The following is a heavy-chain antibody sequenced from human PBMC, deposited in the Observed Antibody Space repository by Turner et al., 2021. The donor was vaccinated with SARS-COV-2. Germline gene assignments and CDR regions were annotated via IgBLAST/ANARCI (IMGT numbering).Heavy chain of an antibody. Sequence: QLQLQESGPGLVTPSETLSLPCTVYGGSISSIGYYWGWIRQPPGKGLEWTGSIYYSGSTYYNPSLKSRVTKSVDTSKNQFSLKLSSVTAADTAVYYCAGERRITMVRGVLTYYYGMDVWGQGTTVTVSS. CDR2: IYYSGST. J-gene: IGHJ6*02. D-gene: IGHD3-10*01. V-gene: IGHV4-39*01. CDR3: AGERRITMVRGVLTYYYGMDV. CDR1: GGSISSIGYY.